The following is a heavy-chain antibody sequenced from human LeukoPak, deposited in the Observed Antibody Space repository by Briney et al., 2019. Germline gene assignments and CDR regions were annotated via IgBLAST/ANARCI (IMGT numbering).Heavy chain of an antibody. D-gene: IGHD2-15*01. CDR2: ISSSSSYI. CDR3: ASHCSGGSCYAKAFDY. J-gene: IGHJ4*02. CDR1: GFTFSSYG. V-gene: IGHV3-21*01. Sequence: GGSLRLSCAASGFTFSSYGMHWVRQAPGKGLEWVSSISSSSSYIYYADSVKGRFTISRDNAKNSLYLQMNSLRAEDTAVYYCASHCSGGSCYAKAFDYWGQGTLVTVSS.